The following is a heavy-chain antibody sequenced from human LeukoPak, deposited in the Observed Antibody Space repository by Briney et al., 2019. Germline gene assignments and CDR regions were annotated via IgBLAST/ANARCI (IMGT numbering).Heavy chain of an antibody. V-gene: IGHV1-2*02. D-gene: IGHD3-9*01. CDR3: ARALRYFDWSSRYYYYMDV. CDR1: GYTFTGYY. J-gene: IGHJ6*03. Sequence: ASVKVSCKASGYTFTGYYMHWVRQAPGQGLEWMGWINPNSGGTNYAQKFQGRVTMTRDTSISTAYMELSRLRSDDTAVYYCARALRYFDWSSRYYYYMDVWGKGTTVTISS. CDR2: INPNSGGT.